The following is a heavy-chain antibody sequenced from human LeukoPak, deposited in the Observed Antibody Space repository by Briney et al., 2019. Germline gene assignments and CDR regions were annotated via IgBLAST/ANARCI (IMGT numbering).Heavy chain of an antibody. D-gene: IGHD1-26*01. CDR2: ISGSGGST. V-gene: IGHV3-23*01. CDR3: AKGGRAGDFDY. Sequence: GGSLRLSCAASGFTFGSYAMSWVRQAPGKGWDWVSAISGSGGSTYYADSVKGRFTISRDNSKNTLYLQMNSLRAEDTAVYYCAKGGRAGDFDYWGQGTLVTVSS. J-gene: IGHJ4*02. CDR1: GFTFGSYA.